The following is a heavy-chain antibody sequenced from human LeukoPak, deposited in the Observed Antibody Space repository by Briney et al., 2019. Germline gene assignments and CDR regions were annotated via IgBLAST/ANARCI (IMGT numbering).Heavy chain of an antibody. Sequence: GGSLRLSCVASGITFDDYAMHWVRQAPGKGLEWVSGISWNSGSIGYADSVKGRFTISRDNAKNSLYLQMNSLRAEDTALYYCAKDRSAAAVYWYFDLWGRGTLVTVSS. V-gene: IGHV3-9*01. CDR1: GITFDDYA. CDR2: ISWNSGSI. CDR3: AKDRSAAAVYWYFDL. J-gene: IGHJ2*01. D-gene: IGHD6-13*01.